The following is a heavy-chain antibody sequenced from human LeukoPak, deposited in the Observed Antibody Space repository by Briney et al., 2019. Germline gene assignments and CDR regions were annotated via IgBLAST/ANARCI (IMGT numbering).Heavy chain of an antibody. D-gene: IGHD2-21*01. J-gene: IGHJ6*02. V-gene: IGHV4-4*07. CDR1: GGSISIYY. CDR3: ARVCGGGGCDHYYYGIDV. Sequence: PSETPSLTCTVSGGSISIYYWSWIRQPAGKGLEWIGRIYTRGSTNYNPSLKSRVTMSVDTSKNQFSLKLSSVTAADTAVYYCARVCGGGGCDHYYYGIDVWGQGTTVTVSS. CDR2: IYTRGST.